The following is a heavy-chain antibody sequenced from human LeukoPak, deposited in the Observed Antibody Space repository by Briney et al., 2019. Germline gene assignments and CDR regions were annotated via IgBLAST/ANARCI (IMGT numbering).Heavy chain of an antibody. Sequence: GSLTLSCTGSGYSFTSYWIRWVRQAPGQGPEWVGLIYPGDSGTRYSPSFQGQVTISADKSISTAYLQWSSLKASDTAMYYCARSPRVTYSSSWNPFFDYWGQGTRVTVSS. D-gene: IGHD6-13*01. CDR1: GYSFTSYW. J-gene: IGHJ4*02. CDR2: IYPGDSGT. V-gene: IGHV5-51*01. CDR3: ARSPRVTYSSSWNPFFDY.